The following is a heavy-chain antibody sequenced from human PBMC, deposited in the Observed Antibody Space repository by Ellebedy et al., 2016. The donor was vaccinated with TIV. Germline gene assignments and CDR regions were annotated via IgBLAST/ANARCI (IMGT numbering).Heavy chain of an antibody. D-gene: IGHD6-6*01. CDR2: ISWDGGDT. V-gene: IGHV3-43*01. CDR1: GFTLDDYT. J-gene: IGHJ4*02. CDR3: AKDTRMYSSSSGFDY. Sequence: PGGSLRLSCAASGFTLDDYTMHWVRQAPGKGLEWVSLISWDGGDTFYADSVKGRFTISRDNSKNSLFLQMNSLRSEDTALYYCAKDTRMYSSSSGFDYWGQGTLVTVSS.